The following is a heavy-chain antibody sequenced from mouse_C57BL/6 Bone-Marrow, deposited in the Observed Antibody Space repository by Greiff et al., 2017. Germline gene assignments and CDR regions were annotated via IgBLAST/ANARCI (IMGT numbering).Heavy chain of an antibody. J-gene: IGHJ3*01. D-gene: IGHD1-1*01. V-gene: IGHV3-6*01. Sequence: EVKLMESGPGLVKPSQSLSLTCSVTGYSITSGYYWNWIRQFPGNKLEWMGYISYDGSNNYNPSLKNRISITRDTSKNQFFLKLNSVTTEDTATYYCARGPFITTVVAPPFAYWGQGTLVTVSA. CDR3: ARGPFITTVVAPPFAY. CDR2: ISYDGSN. CDR1: GYSITSGYY.